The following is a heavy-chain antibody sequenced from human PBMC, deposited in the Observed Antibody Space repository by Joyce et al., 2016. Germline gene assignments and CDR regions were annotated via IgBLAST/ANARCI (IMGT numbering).Heavy chain of an antibody. CDR3: TTARGCTGGSCYSNFYYYYMDV. CDR1: GGSISTYY. V-gene: IGHV4-59*01. Sequence: QVQLQESGPGLVRSSETLSLTCTVSGGSISTYYWSWIRQPPGKGLEWSGYIHYSGSTNYNPSLKSRVTISIATSKNQFSLKLNSVTAADTAVYYCTTARGCTGGSCYSNFYYYYMDVWGKGTTVTVSS. J-gene: IGHJ6*03. CDR2: IHYSGST. D-gene: IGHD2-15*01.